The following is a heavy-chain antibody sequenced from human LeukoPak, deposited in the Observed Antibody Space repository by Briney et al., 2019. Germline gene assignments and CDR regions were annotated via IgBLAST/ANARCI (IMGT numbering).Heavy chain of an antibody. J-gene: IGHJ4*02. CDR1: GFTFSNYW. Sequence: GGSLRLSCGASGFTFSNYWMHWVRHAPGKGLVWVSRISSDGRSTDYADSVKGRFTISGDNARNTLYLQMNSLRAEDTAVYYCARGGSGSHFNGNEYWGQGALVTVSS. D-gene: IGHD3-10*01. V-gene: IGHV3-74*01. CDR2: ISSDGRST. CDR3: ARGGSGSHFNGNEY.